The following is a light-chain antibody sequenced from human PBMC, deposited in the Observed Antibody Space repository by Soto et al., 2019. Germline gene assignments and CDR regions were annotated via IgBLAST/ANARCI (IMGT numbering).Light chain of an antibody. CDR1: QGISSD. Sequence: DIQMTQSPSSLSASIGDRVTITCRASQGISSDLAWYQQKPGKVPKLLIYAASALQSGVPSRFSGSGSGTDFTLTISSLQPEDVATYYCQKFNSVPHTFGQGTKLEIK. CDR2: AAS. V-gene: IGKV1-27*01. J-gene: IGKJ2*01. CDR3: QKFNSVPHT.